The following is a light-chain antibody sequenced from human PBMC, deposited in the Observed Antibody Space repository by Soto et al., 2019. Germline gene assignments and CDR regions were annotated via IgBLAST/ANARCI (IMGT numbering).Light chain of an antibody. J-gene: IGKJ4*01. CDR1: QSVAKNY. V-gene: IGKV3-20*01. CDR2: GAS. CDR3: LQYASEPLT. Sequence: ETVLTQSPGTLSLSPGERATLSCRASQSVAKNYLAWYQHKPGQGPRLLISGASSRATGIPDRFSDSGSGTDFTLTISRLQPEDFAVYYCLQYASEPLTFGGGTKVEI.